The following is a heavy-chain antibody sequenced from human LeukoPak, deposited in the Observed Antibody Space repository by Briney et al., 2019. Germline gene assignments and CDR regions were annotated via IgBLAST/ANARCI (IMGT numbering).Heavy chain of an antibody. J-gene: IGHJ4*02. D-gene: IGHD3-16*01. CDR1: GFTFSSYA. CDR2: ISGSGGST. V-gene: IGHV3-23*01. CDR3: AKSRLKDWGSY. Sequence: TGGSLRLSCAASGFTFSSYAMSWVRQAPGKGLEWVSAISGSGGSTYYADSVKGRFTISGDNSKNTLYLQMNSLRAEDTAVYYCAKSRLKDWGSYWGQGTLVTVSS.